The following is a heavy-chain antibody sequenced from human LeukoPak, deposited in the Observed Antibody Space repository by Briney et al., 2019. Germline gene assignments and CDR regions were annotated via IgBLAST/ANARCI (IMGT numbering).Heavy chain of an antibody. V-gene: IGHV4-39*01. CDR3: ARRDPSGWYNY. D-gene: IGHD6-19*01. J-gene: IGHJ4*02. CDR1: GGSISRSSYF. CDR2: IYYSGSTNGGNT. Sequence: SETLSLTCTVSGGSISRSSYFWGWIRQPPGKGLEWIGSIYYSGSTNGGNTYYNPSLKSRVTISVDTAKDQFFVNLRSVTAADTAVYYCARRDPSGWYNYWGQGTLVTVSS.